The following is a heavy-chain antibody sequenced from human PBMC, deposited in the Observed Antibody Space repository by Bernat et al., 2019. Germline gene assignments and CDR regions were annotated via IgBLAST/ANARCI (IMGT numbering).Heavy chain of an antibody. D-gene: IGHD5-12*01. CDR2: IRSKAYGGTT. V-gene: IGHV3-49*05. J-gene: IGHJ4*02. Sequence: EVQLVESGGGLVKPGRSLRLSCTASGFTFGDYAMSWFRQAPGKGLEWVGFIRSKAYGGTTEYAASVKGRFTISRDDSKSIAYLQMNSLKTEDTAVYYCTREGDSGYDSRSVDYWGQGTLVTVSS. CDR1: GFTFGDYA. CDR3: TREGDSGYDSRSVDY.